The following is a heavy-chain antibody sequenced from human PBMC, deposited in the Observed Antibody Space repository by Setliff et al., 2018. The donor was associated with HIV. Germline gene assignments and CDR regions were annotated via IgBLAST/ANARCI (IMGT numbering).Heavy chain of an antibody. CDR2: IDPDKGDT. CDR1: GYTFTDFW. Sequence: ASVKVSCKISGYTFTDFWIHWVRQAPGQGLESMGWIDPDKGDTGYAHNFQGRVIMTRDTSTSTVYMELHWLTSDDTAVYYSERVAHRPSGGIDYRGQGTQVTVSS. J-gene: IGHJ4*02. D-gene: IGHD2-15*01. V-gene: IGHV1-2*02. CDR3: ERVAHRPSGGIDY.